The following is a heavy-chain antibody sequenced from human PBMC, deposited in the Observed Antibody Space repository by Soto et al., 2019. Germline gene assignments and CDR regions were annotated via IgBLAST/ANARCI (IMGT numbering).Heavy chain of an antibody. D-gene: IGHD6-19*01. CDR1: GFRFSTFW. CDR3: ARGGLEPVEY. J-gene: IGHJ4*02. V-gene: IGHV3-74*01. Sequence: EVQLVESGGDLVQPGGSLRLSCAASGFRFSTFWMHWVRQAPGKGLVWVSRINPEETTTTYADSVRVRFTISRDNAKNTLYLQMNSLRAEDTAVYFCARGGLEPVEYWGQGSLVTVFS. CDR2: INPEETTT.